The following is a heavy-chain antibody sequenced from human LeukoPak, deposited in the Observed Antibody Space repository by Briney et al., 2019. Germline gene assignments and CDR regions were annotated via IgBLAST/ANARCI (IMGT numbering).Heavy chain of an antibody. V-gene: IGHV4-39*07. D-gene: IGHD3-22*01. Sequence: PSETLSLTCSVSGGSINSSSHNWGWIRQPPGKGLEWIGSIYHSGSTYYNPSLKSRVTISLDTSKNQFSLKLSSVTAADTAVYYCARDFEADSSGYLGQVDYWGQGTLVTVSS. CDR3: ARDFEADSSGYLGQVDY. CDR2: IYHSGST. J-gene: IGHJ4*02. CDR1: GGSINSSSHN.